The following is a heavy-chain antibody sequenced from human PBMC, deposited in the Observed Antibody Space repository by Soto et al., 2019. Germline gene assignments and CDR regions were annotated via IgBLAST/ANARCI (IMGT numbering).Heavy chain of an antibody. CDR3: ARSFRGSYPPLYYYYGMDV. CDR2: MNPNSGNT. D-gene: IGHD1-26*01. CDR1: GGTFSSYT. Sequence: GASVKVSCKASGGTFSSYTINWVRQATRQGLEWMGWMNPNSGNTGYAQKFQGRVTMTRNTSISTAYMELSSLRSEDTAVYYCARSFRGSYPPLYYYYGMDVWGQGTTVTVSS. J-gene: IGHJ6*02. V-gene: IGHV1-8*02.